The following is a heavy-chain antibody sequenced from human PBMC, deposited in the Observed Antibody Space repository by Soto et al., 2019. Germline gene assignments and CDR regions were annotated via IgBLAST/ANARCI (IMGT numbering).Heavy chain of an antibody. CDR1: GFTFSNYA. J-gene: IGHJ6*02. D-gene: IGHD2-15*01. CDR2: ISYDGSNK. Sequence: QVQLVESGGGVVQPGRSLRLSCAASGFTFSNYAMHWVRQAPGKGLEWVAVISYDGSNKYYADSVKGRFTISRDNSKNTVYLQMNSLRAEDTAVYYCAKGGLQYCSGGSCPYYYGLDVWGHGTTVTVSS. CDR3: AKGGLQYCSGGSCPYYYGLDV. V-gene: IGHV3-30-3*01.